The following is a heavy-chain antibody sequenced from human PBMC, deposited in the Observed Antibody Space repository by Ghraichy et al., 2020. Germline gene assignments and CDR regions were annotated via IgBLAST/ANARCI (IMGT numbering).Heavy chain of an antibody. J-gene: IGHJ4*02. CDR2: IYYSGST. CDR3: ARDKAIFGVVTHYFDY. D-gene: IGHD3-3*01. CDR1: GGSISSGGYY. Sequence: SETLSLTCTVSGGSISSGGYYWSWIRQHPGKGLEWIGYIYYSGSTYYNPSLKSRVTISVDTSKNQFSLKLSSVTAADTAVYYCARDKAIFGVVTHYFDYWGQGTLVTVSS. V-gene: IGHV4-31*03.